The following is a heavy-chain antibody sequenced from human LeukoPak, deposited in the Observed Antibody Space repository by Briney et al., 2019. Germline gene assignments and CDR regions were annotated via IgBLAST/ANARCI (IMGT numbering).Heavy chain of an antibody. CDR2: ISYDGSNK. D-gene: IGHD3-22*01. V-gene: IGHV3-30*18. CDR3: AKDSSSGYYSGWPSS. Sequence: GGPLRLSCAASGFTFSSYGMHWVRQAPGKGLEWVAVISYDGSNKYYADSVKGRFTISRDNSKNTLYLQMNSLRAEDTAVYYCAKDSSSGYYSGWPSSWGQGTLVTVSS. CDR1: GFTFSSYG. J-gene: IGHJ5*02.